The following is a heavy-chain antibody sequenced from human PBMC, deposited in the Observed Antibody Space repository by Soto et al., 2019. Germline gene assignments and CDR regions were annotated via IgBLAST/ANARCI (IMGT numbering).Heavy chain of an antibody. V-gene: IGHV1-18*01. Sequence: QGQLVQSGAEVKKPGASVKVSCKASGYTFTRYGISWVRQAPGQGLEWMGWISGYNGDTNYAQKFQGRVTMTIDTSTSIAHMELRSLTSDDTAVYFCAKNGQPPYYYYGLDVWGQGTTVTVSS. CDR3: AKNGQPPYYYYGLDV. CDR1: GYTFTRYG. J-gene: IGHJ6*02. D-gene: IGHD2-8*01. CDR2: ISGYNGDT.